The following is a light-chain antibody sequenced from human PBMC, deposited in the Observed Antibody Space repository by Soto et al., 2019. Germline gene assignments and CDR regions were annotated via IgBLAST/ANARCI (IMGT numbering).Light chain of an antibody. V-gene: IGKV1-39*01. J-gene: IGKJ2*01. CDR1: QSISSS. CDR2: DAS. Sequence: DIQMTQSPSSLSASVGDRVTITCRASQSISSSLNWYQQRPGRAPKLLISDASSLQSGVPSRFSGTESGTDFTLTISSLQPEDFAIYYCQQSYAFGQGTKLEIK. CDR3: QQSYA.